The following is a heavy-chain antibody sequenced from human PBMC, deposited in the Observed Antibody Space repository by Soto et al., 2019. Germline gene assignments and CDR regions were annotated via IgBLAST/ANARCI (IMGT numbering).Heavy chain of an antibody. CDR3: ATDVGVGGGEGTPGH. CDR1: GYIFSDHA. D-gene: IGHD2-21*01. Sequence: QVQLVESGGGVVQPGGSLRLSCAASGYIFSDHAMHWFRQSPGKGLEWVTVISADGTREFYAESVKGRFVISRDNLKNTVSLQMNTVRDEDTAFYYCATDVGVGGGEGTPGHWGQGTLVTVSS. CDR2: ISADGTRE. V-gene: IGHV3-30-3*02. J-gene: IGHJ4*01.